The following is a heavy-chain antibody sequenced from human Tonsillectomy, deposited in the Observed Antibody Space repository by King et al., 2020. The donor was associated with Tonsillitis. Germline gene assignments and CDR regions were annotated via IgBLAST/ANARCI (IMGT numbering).Heavy chain of an antibody. V-gene: IGHV3-9*01. Sequence: VQLVESGGGLVQPGRSLRLSCAGSGFTFDDYTMHWVRQAPGKGLEWVSGISWNSGSIVYADSVKCRFTISRDNAKNSLYLQMNSLRAEDTALYYCAKDIEGYSYGSPFDYWGQGTLVTVSS. CDR2: ISWNSGSI. CDR3: AKDIEGYSYGSPFDY. J-gene: IGHJ4*02. D-gene: IGHD5-18*01. CDR1: GFTFDDYT.